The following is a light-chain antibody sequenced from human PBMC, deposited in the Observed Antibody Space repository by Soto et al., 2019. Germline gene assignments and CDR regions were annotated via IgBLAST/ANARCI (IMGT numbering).Light chain of an antibody. CDR3: QQYNYRPPLYT. Sequence: EIVMTQSPATLSVSPGERATLSCRASQSVSSNLAWYQQKPGQAPRLLIYGASTRATGIPARFSGSGSGTEFTLTISSLQSEDFAVYFCQQYNYRPPLYTFGQGTKLEIK. J-gene: IGKJ2*01. V-gene: IGKV3-15*01. CDR2: GAS. CDR1: QSVSSN.